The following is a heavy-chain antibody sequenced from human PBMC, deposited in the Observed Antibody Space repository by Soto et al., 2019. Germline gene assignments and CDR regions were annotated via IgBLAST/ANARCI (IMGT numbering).Heavy chain of an antibody. Sequence: EVQLVESGGGLVQPGGSLTLSCAASGFTVSSNYMTWVRQAPGKGLEWVSLIYSGGSTYYADSVKGRFTISRDNSKNTLYLQRSRLRAEDTAVYYCAGTSSLDYWGQGTLVTVSS. CDR1: GFTVSSNY. CDR2: IYSGGST. J-gene: IGHJ4*02. D-gene: IGHD3-10*01. CDR3: AGTSSLDY. V-gene: IGHV3-66*01.